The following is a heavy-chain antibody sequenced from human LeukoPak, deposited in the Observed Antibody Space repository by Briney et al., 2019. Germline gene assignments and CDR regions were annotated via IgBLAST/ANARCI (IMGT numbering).Heavy chain of an antibody. J-gene: IGHJ4*02. D-gene: IGHD3-3*01. Sequence: ASVKVSCKASGYTFTGYYMHWLRQAPGQGLEWMGWINPNSGGTNYAQKFQGWVTMTRDTSISTAYMELSRLRSDDTAVYYCARQYDFWSGYYYDYWGQGTLVTVSS. CDR1: GYTFTGYY. CDR3: ARQYDFWSGYYYDY. V-gene: IGHV1-2*04. CDR2: INPNSGGT.